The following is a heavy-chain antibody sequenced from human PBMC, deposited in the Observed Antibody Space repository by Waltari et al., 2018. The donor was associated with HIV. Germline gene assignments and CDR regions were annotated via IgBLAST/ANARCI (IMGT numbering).Heavy chain of an antibody. V-gene: IGHV3-21*01. CDR1: ALTFSSHS. J-gene: IGHJ4*02. Sequence: EALLVASGGGLVKPGGSLRLRCAPLALTFSSHSLNWVRQAPGKGLEWVSSISSSSYIYYADSVKGRFTISRDNAKNSLYLQMNSLRAGDTAFYYCARGKGRLVWGQGTLVTVSS. CDR3: ARGKGRLV. CDR2: ISSSSYI. D-gene: IGHD5-12*01.